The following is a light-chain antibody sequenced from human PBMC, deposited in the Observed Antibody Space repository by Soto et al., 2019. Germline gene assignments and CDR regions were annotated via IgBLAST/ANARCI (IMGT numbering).Light chain of an antibody. CDR3: QVWDRSSDHVV. Sequence: SYELTQPPSVSVAPGKTARITFWGNNIGSKSVHWYQQKPGQAPVLVIYYDSDRPSGIPERFSGSNSGNTATLTISRVEAGDEADYYCQVWDRSSDHVVFGGGTKLTVL. CDR2: YDS. V-gene: IGLV3-21*04. J-gene: IGLJ2*01. CDR1: NIGSKS.